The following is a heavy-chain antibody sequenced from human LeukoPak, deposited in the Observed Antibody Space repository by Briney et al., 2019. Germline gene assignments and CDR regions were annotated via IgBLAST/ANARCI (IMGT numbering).Heavy chain of an antibody. CDR2: IIPIFGTA. D-gene: IGHD2-2*02. CDR3: ARGVVPAAINWFDP. J-gene: IGHJ5*02. CDR1: GGTFSSYA. Sequence: SVKVSCKASGGTFSSYAISWVRQAPGQGLEWMGGIIPIFGTANYAQKFQGRVTITADESTSTAYMELSSLRSEDTAVYYCARGVVPAAINWFDPWGQGTLVTVSS. V-gene: IGHV1-69*13.